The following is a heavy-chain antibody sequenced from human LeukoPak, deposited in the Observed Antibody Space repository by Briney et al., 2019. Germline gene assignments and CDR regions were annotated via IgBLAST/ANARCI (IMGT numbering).Heavy chain of an antibody. Sequence: SVKVSCKASGGTFSSYAISWVRQAPGQGLEWMGSIIPILGIANYAQKFQGRVTITADKSTSTAYMELSSLRSEDTAVYYCARDCSGGSCSDYWGQGTLVTVSS. CDR3: ARDCSGGSCSDY. CDR2: IIPILGIA. J-gene: IGHJ4*02. D-gene: IGHD2-15*01. V-gene: IGHV1-69*04. CDR1: GGTFSSYA.